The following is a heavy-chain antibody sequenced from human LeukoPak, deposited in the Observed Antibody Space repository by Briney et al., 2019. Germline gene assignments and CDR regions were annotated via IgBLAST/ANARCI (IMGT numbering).Heavy chain of an antibody. CDR3: ARDHAAGWELPLNWFDP. Sequence: GASVRVSCKASGFTFTSYYMHWVRQAPGQGLEWMGWISTYNGHTNYAQKFQGRVTMTTDTSTSTASMELRSLRSDDTAVYYCARDHAAGWELPLNWFDPWGQGTLVTVSS. CDR1: GFTFTSYY. CDR2: ISTYNGHT. D-gene: IGHD1-26*01. J-gene: IGHJ5*02. V-gene: IGHV1-18*04.